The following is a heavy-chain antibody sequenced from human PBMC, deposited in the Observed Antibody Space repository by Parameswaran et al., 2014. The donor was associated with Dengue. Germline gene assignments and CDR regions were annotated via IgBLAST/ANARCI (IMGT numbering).Heavy chain of an antibody. Sequence: SGPTLVKPTETLTLTCTVSGFSLSNARMGVSWIRQPPGKALEWLAHIFSNDEKSYSTSLKSRLTISKDTSKSQVVLTMTNVDPVDTATYYCACPGVNILTGYYQPYYYYGMDVWGQGTTVTVSS. D-gene: IGHD3-9*01. J-gene: IGHJ6*02. CDR3: ACPGVNILTGYYQPYYYYGMDV. CDR1: GFSLSNARMG. CDR2: IFSNDEK. V-gene: IGHV2-26*04.